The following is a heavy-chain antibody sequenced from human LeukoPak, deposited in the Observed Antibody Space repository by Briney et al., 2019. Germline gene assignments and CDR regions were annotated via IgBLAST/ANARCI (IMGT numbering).Heavy chain of an antibody. V-gene: IGHV3-72*01. J-gene: IGHJ5*02. CDR1: GFTFSDQY. CDR2: SRNKANSYTT. D-gene: IGHD2-15*01. CDR3: VSDTPRSCRGVTCHLCDL. Sequence: GGSLRLSCAVSGFTFSDQYMDWVRQAPGKGLECVGRSRNKANSYTTEYAASVKGSFTISRDDSKNSLNLQINSLKIEDTAVYYCVSDTPRSCRGVTCHLCDLWRQETLVTVLS.